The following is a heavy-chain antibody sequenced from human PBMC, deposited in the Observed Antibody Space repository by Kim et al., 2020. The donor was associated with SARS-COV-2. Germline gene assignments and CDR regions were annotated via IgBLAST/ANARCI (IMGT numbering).Heavy chain of an antibody. J-gene: IGHJ5*02. CDR3: ARDVSGSYLSWFDP. CDR1: GGSISSYY. V-gene: IGHV4-59*01. Sequence: SETLSLTYTVSGGSISSYYWSWIRQPPGKGLEWIGYIYYSGSTNYNPSLKNRVTISVDTSKNQFSLKLSSVTAADTGVYYCARDVSGSYLSWFDPWGQGTLVTVSS. CDR2: IYYSGST. D-gene: IGHD1-26*01.